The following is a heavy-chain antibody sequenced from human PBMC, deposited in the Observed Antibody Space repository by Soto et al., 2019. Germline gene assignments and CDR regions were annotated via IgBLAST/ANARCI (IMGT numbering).Heavy chain of an antibody. V-gene: IGHV4-59*01. J-gene: IGHJ4*02. CDR2: IYYSGST. D-gene: IGHD4-17*01. CDR3: ARMKPTMTTVVFDY. CDR1: GGSISSYY. Sequence: SETLSLTCTVSGGSISSYYWSWIRQPPGKGLEWIGYIYYSGSTNYNPSLKSRVTISVDTSKNQFSLKLSSVTAADTAVYYCARMKPTMTTVVFDYWGQGTMVTVYS.